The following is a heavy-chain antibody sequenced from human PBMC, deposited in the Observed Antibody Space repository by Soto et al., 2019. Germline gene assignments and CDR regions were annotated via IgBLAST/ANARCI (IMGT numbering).Heavy chain of an antibody. CDR3: TTGFKRSGPAYYYFGMDV. Sequence: GGSLRLSCAASGFTFSNAWMNWVRQAPGKGLEWVGRIKSKTDGGTTDYAAPVKGRFTISRDDSKNTLYLQMNSLKTEDTAVYYFTTGFKRSGPAYYYFGMDVWGEGTSVTV. CDR2: IKSKTDGGTT. CDR1: GFTFSNAW. J-gene: IGHJ6*02. D-gene: IGHD6-25*01. V-gene: IGHV3-15*07.